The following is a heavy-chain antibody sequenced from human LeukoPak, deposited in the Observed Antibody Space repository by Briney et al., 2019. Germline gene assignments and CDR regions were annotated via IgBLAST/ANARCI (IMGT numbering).Heavy chain of an antibody. Sequence: SETLSLTCTVSGGSISSYYWSWIRQPPGKGLEWIGYIYYSGSTNYNPSLKSRVTISVDTSKNQFSLKLTSVTAADTAVYYCARASSPIVGATRHFDYWGQGTLVTVSS. V-gene: IGHV4-59*01. CDR2: IYYSGST. CDR3: ARASSPIVGATRHFDY. CDR1: GGSISSYY. J-gene: IGHJ4*02. D-gene: IGHD1-26*01.